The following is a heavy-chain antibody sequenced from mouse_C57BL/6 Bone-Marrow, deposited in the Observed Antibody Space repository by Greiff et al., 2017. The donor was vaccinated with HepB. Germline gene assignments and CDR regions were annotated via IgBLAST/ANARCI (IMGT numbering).Heavy chain of an antibody. CDR2: IDPETGGT. CDR1: GYTFTDYE. V-gene: IGHV1-15*01. J-gene: IGHJ2*01. Sequence: QVHVKQSGAELVRPGASVTLSCKASGYTFTDYEMHWVKQTPVHGLEWIGAIDPETGGTAYNQKFKGKAILTADKSSSTAYMELRSLTSEDSAVYYCTRRGIYRITRFDYWGQGTTLTVSS. D-gene: IGHD1-2*01. CDR3: TRRGIYRITRFDY.